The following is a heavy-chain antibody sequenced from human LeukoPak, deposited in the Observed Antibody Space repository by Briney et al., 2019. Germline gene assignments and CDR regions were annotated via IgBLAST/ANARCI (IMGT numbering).Heavy chain of an antibody. CDR3: AKSTEGSSWYIAFDI. CDR2: ISWNSGSI. J-gene: IGHJ3*02. V-gene: IGHV3-9*01. Sequence: GGSLRLSCAASGFTFDDYAMHWVRQAPGKGLEWVSGISWNSGSIGYADSVKGRFTISRDNAKNSLYLQTNSLRAEDTALYYCAKSTEGSSWYIAFDIWGQGTMVTVPS. CDR1: GFTFDDYA. D-gene: IGHD6-13*01.